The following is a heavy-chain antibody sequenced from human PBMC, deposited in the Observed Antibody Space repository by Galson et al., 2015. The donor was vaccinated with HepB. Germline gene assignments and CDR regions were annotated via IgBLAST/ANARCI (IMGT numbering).Heavy chain of an antibody. D-gene: IGHD6-19*01. CDR2: ISGSSSDI. Sequence: SLRLSCAASGFTFSSYTMNWVRQAPGKGLEWLSYISGSSSDIYYADSVKGRFTISRDNAKNSLYLQMNSLRAEDTAVYYCAPLSGYSSGWTPNWGQGTLVTVSS. J-gene: IGHJ4*02. CDR3: APLSGYSSGWTPN. CDR1: GFTFSSYT. V-gene: IGHV3-48*01.